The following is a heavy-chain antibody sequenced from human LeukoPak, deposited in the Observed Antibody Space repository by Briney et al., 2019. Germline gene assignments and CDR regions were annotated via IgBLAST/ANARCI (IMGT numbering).Heavy chain of an antibody. Sequence: GGSLRLSCAASGFTFSSYTMNWVRQAPGKGLEWVSSISSSSRTIYYADSVKGRFTISRDNAKNTLYLQMNSLRAEDTAVYYCAELGITMIGGVWGKGTTVTISS. V-gene: IGHV3-48*04. CDR1: GFTFSSYT. CDR2: ISSSSRTI. CDR3: AELGITMIGGV. J-gene: IGHJ6*04. D-gene: IGHD3-10*02.